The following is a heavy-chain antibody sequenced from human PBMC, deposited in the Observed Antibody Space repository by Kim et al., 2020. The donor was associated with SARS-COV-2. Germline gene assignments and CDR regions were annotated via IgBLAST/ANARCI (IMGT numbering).Heavy chain of an antibody. V-gene: IGHV3-7*03. CDR3: ARDPAFGALNV. CDR2: IDPAAAKI. J-gene: IGHJ3*01. D-gene: IGHD3-10*01. Sequence: GGSLRLSCEASGLIFKTNWMTWVRHTPGKGLEWVANIDPAAAKIYYVDSVRGRFTISRDDAKNSLYLQMNSLRPEDTAIYYCARDPAFGALNVCGQGTL. CDR1: GLIFKTNW.